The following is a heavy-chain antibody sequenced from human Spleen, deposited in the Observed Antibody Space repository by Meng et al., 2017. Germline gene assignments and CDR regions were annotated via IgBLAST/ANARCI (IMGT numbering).Heavy chain of an antibody. Sequence: GSLRLSCAVSGYSITGSYNWGWIRQSPGKGLEWIGSIYQSGSTYYNPSLKSRVTISVDTSKNQFSLKLTSVTAADTGVYYCAQTGLGYTSGWFSSALDNWGQGTLVTVSS. CDR3: AQTGLGYTSGWFSSALDN. V-gene: IGHV4-38-2*01. CDR1: GYSITGSYN. CDR2: IYQSGST. J-gene: IGHJ4*02. D-gene: IGHD6-19*01.